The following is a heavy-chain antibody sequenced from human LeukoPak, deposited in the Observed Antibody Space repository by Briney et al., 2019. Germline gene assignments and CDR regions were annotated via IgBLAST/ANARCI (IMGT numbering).Heavy chain of an antibody. J-gene: IGHJ4*02. CDR1: GFTFSSYS. CDR2: ISSGSSTV. D-gene: IGHD2-2*01. V-gene: IGHV3-48*04. CDR3: ARDPSLYCGTTSCYDLDY. Sequence: GGSLRLSCAASGFTFSSYSMNWVRQAAGKGLEWVSYISSGSSTVYYADSVKGRFTISRDNAKNSLYLQMDSLRAEDTAGYYCARDPSLYCGTTSCYDLDYWGQGSLVTVSS.